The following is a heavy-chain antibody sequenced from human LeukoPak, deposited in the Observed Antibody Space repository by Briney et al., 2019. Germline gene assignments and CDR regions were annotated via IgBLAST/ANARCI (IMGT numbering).Heavy chain of an antibody. J-gene: IGHJ4*02. V-gene: IGHV3-23*01. CDR3: AKREQQLDYFDY. D-gene: IGHD6-13*01. Sequence: PGGSLRLSRAASGFTFSSSVMSWVRQAPGKGLEWVSSIGGRGGSTYRADSVKGRFTISRDNSKSTLYLQMNSLRAEDTAVYYCAKREQQLDYFDYWGQGTLVTVSS. CDR1: GFTFSSSV. CDR2: IGGRGGST.